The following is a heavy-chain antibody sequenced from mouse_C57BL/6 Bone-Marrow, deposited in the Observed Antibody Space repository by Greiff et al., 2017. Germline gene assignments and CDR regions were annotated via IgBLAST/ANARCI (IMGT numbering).Heavy chain of an antibody. CDR2: ISYDGSN. Sequence: ESGPGLVKPSQSLSLTCSVTGYSITSGYYWNWIRQFPGNKLEWLGYISYDGSNNYNPSLKNPISLTRDTSKTQFFLKLNSVPTEDTATDYCARAYGSPYYFDYWGQGTTLTVSS. CDR1: GYSITSGYY. D-gene: IGHD1-1*01. J-gene: IGHJ2*01. V-gene: IGHV3-6*01. CDR3: ARAYGSPYYFDY.